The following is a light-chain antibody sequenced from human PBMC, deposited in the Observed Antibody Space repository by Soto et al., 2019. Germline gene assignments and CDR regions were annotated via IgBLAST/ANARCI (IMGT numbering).Light chain of an antibody. Sequence: DIVMTQSPLSLPVTPGEPAAISCRSSQSLLHKNGYNYLDWYLQTPGQSPQLLIFLGSNRASGVPDRFSVSGSGTEFTLKITRVEAEDVGVYYCMQGLQTPQTFGQGTKVEI. CDR3: MQGLQTPQT. V-gene: IGKV2-28*01. CDR2: LGS. CDR1: QSLLHKNGYNY. J-gene: IGKJ1*01.